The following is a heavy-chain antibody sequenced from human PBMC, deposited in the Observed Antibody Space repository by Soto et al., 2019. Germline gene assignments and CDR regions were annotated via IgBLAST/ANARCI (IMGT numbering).Heavy chain of an antibody. CDR2: INHSGST. Sequence: PSETLSLTCAVYGGSFSGYYWSWIRQPPGRGLEWIGEINHSGSTNYNPSLKSRLTISVDTSKNQFSLKLSSVTAADTAVYYCARTSYDSSGTAADPWGQGTLVTVSS. D-gene: IGHD3-22*01. V-gene: IGHV4-34*01. J-gene: IGHJ5*02. CDR1: GGSFSGYY. CDR3: ARTSYDSSGTAADP.